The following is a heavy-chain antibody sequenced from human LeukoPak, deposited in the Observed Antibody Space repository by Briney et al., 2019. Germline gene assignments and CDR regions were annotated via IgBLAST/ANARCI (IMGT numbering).Heavy chain of an antibody. CDR2: ISASGKTT. CDR1: GFTFSTYE. J-gene: IGHJ3*01. V-gene: IGHV3-48*03. CDR3: ARGRSITLLRGVAMSDGFDF. D-gene: IGHD3-10*01. Sequence: GGSLRLSCAASGFTFSTYEMNFVRQAPGKGLEWISYISASGKTTIYADSVKGRFTISRDNAKNSLYLQMNSLRAEDTAVYFCARGRSITLLRGVAMSDGFDFWGQGAMVTVSS.